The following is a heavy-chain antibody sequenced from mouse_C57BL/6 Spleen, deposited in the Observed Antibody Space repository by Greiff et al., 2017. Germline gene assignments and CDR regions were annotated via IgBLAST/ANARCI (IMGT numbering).Heavy chain of an antibody. D-gene: IGHD3-1*01. V-gene: IGHV1-9*01. CDR3: ARYHTGNYFDY. J-gene: IGHJ2*01. CDR2: ILPGSGST. CDR1: GYTFTGYW. Sequence: QVQLQQSGAELMKPGASVKLSCKATGYTFTGYWIAWVKQRPGHGIEWIGEILPGSGSTNYNEKFKGKATFTADTSSNTAYMQLSSLTTKDSAIYYCARYHTGNYFDYWRQGTTLTVAS.